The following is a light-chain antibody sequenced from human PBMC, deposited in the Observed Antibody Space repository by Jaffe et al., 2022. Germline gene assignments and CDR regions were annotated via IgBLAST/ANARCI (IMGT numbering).Light chain of an antibody. CDR1: QTVSSSY. Sequence: EIVLTQSPGTLSLSPGERVTLSCRTSQTVSSSYLAWYQQKPGQAPRLVIYAASRRATGIPDRFSGSGSGTDFTLTISRLEPEDFGVYYCQQYGSSPLFTFGQGTKLEIK. V-gene: IGKV3-20*01. J-gene: IGKJ2*01. CDR2: AAS. CDR3: QQYGSSPLFT.